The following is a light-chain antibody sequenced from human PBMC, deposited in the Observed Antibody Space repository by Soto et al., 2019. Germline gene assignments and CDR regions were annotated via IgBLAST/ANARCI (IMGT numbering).Light chain of an antibody. CDR1: SSDVGAYDY. J-gene: IGLJ1*01. V-gene: IGLV2-14*01. CDR3: SSYTSSSTRV. CDR2: EVS. Sequence: QSARTQPASVSGSPGQSITISCTGTSSDVGAYDYVSWYQQHPGKVPKLMIYEVSNRPSGVSNRFSGSKSGNTASLTISGLQAEDEADYYCSSYTSSSTRVFGTGTKVTVL.